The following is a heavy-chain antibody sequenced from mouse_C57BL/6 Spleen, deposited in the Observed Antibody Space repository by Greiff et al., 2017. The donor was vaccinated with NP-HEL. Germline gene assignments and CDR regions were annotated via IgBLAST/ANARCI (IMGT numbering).Heavy chain of an antibody. CDR1: GYAFSSSW. V-gene: IGHV1-82*01. J-gene: IGHJ3*01. Sequence: QVQLQQSGPELVKPGVSVKISCKASGYAFSSSWMNWVKQRPGKGLEWIGRIYPGDGDTNYNGKFKGKATLTADKSSSTAYMQLSSLTSEDSAVYFCARWGGIYYDYDGWFAYWGQGTLVTVSA. D-gene: IGHD2-4*01. CDR3: ARWGGIYYDYDGWFAY. CDR2: IYPGDGDT.